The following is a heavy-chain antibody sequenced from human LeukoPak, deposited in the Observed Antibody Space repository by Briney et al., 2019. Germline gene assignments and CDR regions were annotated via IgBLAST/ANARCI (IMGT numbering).Heavy chain of an antibody. J-gene: IGHJ6*02. V-gene: IGHV4-39*01. Sequence: PSETLSLTCTVSGGSISSSSYYWGWIRQPPGKGLEWIGSIYYSGSTYYNPSLKSRVTISVDTSKNQFSLKLSSVTAADTAVYYCASLALAAAGTRYYYYGMDVWGQGTTVTVSS. CDR2: IYYSGST. CDR1: GGSISSSSYY. CDR3: ASLALAAAGTRYYYYGMDV. D-gene: IGHD6-13*01.